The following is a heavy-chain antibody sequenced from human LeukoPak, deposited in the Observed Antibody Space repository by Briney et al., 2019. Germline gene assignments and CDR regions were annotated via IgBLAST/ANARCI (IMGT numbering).Heavy chain of an antibody. V-gene: IGHV3-15*01. CDR1: GFTFSNAW. J-gene: IGHJ4*02. CDR3: TALDTAMVTGVDY. CDR2: IKSKTDGGTT. D-gene: IGHD5-18*01. Sequence: PGGSLRLSCAASGFTFSNAWMSWVRQAPGKGLEWVSRIKSKTDGGTTDYAAPVKGRFTISRDDSKNTLYLQMNSLKTEDTAVYYSTALDTAMVTGVDYWGEGTLVTASS.